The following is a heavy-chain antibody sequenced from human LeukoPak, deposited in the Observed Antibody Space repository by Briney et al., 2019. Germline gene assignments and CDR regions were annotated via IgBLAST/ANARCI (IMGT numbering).Heavy chain of an antibody. CDR3: KSDIVVVVAATPDSSVDY. D-gene: IGHD2-15*01. V-gene: IGHV3-30*04. CDR1: GFTFSSYA. J-gene: IGHJ4*02. Sequence: GGSLRLSCAASGFTFSSYAMHWVRQAPGKGLEWVAVISYDGSNKYYADSVKGRFTISRDNSKNTLYLQMNSLRAEDTAVYYCKSDIVVVVAATPDSSVDYWGQGTLVTVSS. CDR2: ISYDGSNK.